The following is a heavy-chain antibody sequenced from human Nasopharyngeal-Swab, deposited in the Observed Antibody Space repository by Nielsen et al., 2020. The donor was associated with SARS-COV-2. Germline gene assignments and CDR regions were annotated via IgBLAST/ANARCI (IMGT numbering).Heavy chain of an antibody. J-gene: IGHJ4*02. CDR3: AFADFDY. CDR1: GFTFSSYG. CDR2: ISYDGSNK. D-gene: IGHD3-3*01. Sequence: GESLKISCAASGFTFSSYGMHWVRQAPGKGPEWVAVISYDGSNKYYADSVKGRFTISRDNSKNTLYLQMNSLRAEDTAVYYCAFADFDYWGQGTLVTVSS. V-gene: IGHV3-30*03.